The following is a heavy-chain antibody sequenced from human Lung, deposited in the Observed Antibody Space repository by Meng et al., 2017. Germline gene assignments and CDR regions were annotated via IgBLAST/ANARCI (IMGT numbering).Heavy chain of an antibody. Sequence: GQLQQWGAGLLTPSETLSFTCVVSGGSFSDYYWSWIRQPPGKGLEWIGEINHSGSTNYNPSLESRATISVDTSQNNLSLKLSSVTAADSAVYYCARGPTTMAHDFDYWGQGTLVTVSS. CDR2: INHSGST. J-gene: IGHJ4*02. CDR1: GGSFSDYY. CDR3: ARGPTTMAHDFDY. D-gene: IGHD4-11*01. V-gene: IGHV4-34*01.